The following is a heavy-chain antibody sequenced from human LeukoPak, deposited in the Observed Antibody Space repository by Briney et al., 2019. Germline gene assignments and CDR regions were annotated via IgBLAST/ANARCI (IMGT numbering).Heavy chain of an antibody. D-gene: IGHD6-13*01. CDR1: GGSISGGGYY. J-gene: IGHJ4*02. Sequence: SETLSLTCTVSGGSISGGGYYWTWIRQHPGKGLEWIGYIYYSGSTNYNPSLKSRVTISVDTSKNQFSLKLSSVTAADTAVYYCARDLYGSSWFDYWGQGTLVTVSS. CDR3: ARDLYGSSWFDY. CDR2: IYYSGST. V-gene: IGHV4-61*08.